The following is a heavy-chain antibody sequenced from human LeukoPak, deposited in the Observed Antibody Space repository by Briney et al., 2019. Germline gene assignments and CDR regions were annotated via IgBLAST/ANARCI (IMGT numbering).Heavy chain of an antibody. D-gene: IGHD3-22*01. J-gene: IGHJ3*02. CDR1: GLTFSAYS. CDR2: ISSSSRSI. V-gene: IGHV3-21*01. Sequence: PGGSLRLSCAASGLTFSAYSMNWVRQAPGRGLEWVSAISSSSRSIYNADSVKGRFTISRDNAKRSLYLQMNSLRAEDTAVYYCARDRDDDSSGSIDDAFDIWGQGTMVTVSS. CDR3: ARDRDDDSSGSIDDAFDI.